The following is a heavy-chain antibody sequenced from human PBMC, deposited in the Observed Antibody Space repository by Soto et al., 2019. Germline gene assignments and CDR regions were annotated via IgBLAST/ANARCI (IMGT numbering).Heavy chain of an antibody. CDR2: ISWDGGST. CDR3: AKGDGYNYEGAFDI. J-gene: IGHJ3*02. Sequence: GGSLRLSCAASGFTFDDYTMHCVRQAPGKGLEWVSLISWDGGSTYYADSVKGRFTISRDNSKNSLYLQMNSLRTEDTALYYCAKGDGYNYEGAFDIWGQGTMVTVSS. CDR1: GFTFDDYT. D-gene: IGHD5-12*01. V-gene: IGHV3-43*01.